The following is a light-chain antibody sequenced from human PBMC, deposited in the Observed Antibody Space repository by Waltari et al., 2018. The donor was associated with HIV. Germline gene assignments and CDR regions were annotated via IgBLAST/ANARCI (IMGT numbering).Light chain of an antibody. CDR3: NSYTSSSTVV. CDR1: SSDVGGYNY. V-gene: IGLV2-14*01. J-gene: IGLJ2*01. CDR2: EVN. Sequence: QSALTQPASVSGSPGQSITISCTGTSSDVGGYNYVSWYQQHPGKAPKLMIYEVNNRPSGVSNRFSGSESGNTASLTISGLQAEDEADYYCNSYTSSSTVVFGGGTKLTVL.